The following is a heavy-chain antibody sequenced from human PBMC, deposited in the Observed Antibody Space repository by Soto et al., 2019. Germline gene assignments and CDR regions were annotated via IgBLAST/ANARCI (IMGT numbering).Heavy chain of an antibody. Sequence: QVQLVQSGAEVKKPGSSVKVSCKASGGTFGSYAITWVRRAPGQGLEWLGGIIPILNSPAYAQKFQARVVITADEMTNTAYMELNSVRFDDTAVYYCAREAPYCTSATCPKFYDMDVWGQGTTVTVAS. D-gene: IGHD2-2*01. J-gene: IGHJ6*02. CDR1: GGTFGSYA. CDR2: IIPILNSP. CDR3: AREAPYCTSATCPKFYDMDV. V-gene: IGHV1-69*01.